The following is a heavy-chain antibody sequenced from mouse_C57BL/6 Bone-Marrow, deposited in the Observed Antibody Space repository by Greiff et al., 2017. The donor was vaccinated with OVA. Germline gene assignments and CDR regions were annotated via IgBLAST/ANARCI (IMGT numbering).Heavy chain of an antibody. D-gene: IGHD4-1*01. J-gene: IGHJ1*03. CDR2: IDPSDSYT. Sequence: VQLQQPGAELVMPGASVKLSCKASGYTFTSYWMHWVKQRPGQGLEWIGEIDPSDSYTNYNQKFKGKSTLTVDKSSSTAYMQLSSLTSEDSAVYYCARAVWGYVDVWGTGTTVTVSS. CDR1: GYTFTSYW. V-gene: IGHV1-69*01. CDR3: ARAVWGYVDV.